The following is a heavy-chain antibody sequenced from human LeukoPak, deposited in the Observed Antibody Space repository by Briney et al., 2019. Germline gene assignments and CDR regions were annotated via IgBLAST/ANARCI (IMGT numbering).Heavy chain of an antibody. CDR2: INHSGST. V-gene: IGHV4-39*07. CDR1: GGSISSSSYY. CDR3: ARVPKYFDL. J-gene: IGHJ2*01. Sequence: SETLSLTCTVSGGSISSSSYYWSWIRQPPGKGLEWIGEINHSGSTNYNPSLKSRVTISVDTSKNQFSLKLSSVTAADTAVYYCARVPKYFDLWGRGTLVTVSS.